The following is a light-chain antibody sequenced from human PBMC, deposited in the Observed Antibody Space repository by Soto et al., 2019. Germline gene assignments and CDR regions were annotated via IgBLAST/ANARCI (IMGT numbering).Light chain of an antibody. CDR3: LQRSHWPLT. J-gene: IGKJ2*01. CDR2: DAS. V-gene: IGKV3-11*01. Sequence: EIVLTQSPATLSLSPGERATLSCRASQSVTTYLAWYQQKPGQAPRLLIYDASNRATGIPARFSGSGSGTDFSLTISSLEPEDGAVYYCLQRSHWPLTFGQGPKLELK. CDR1: QSVTTY.